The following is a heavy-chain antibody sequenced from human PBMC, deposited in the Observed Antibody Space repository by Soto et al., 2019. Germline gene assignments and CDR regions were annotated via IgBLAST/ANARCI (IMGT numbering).Heavy chain of an antibody. Sequence: GGSLRLSCAASGFTFSSYAMSWVRQAPGKGLEWVSAISGSGGSIYYADSVKGRFTISRDNSKNTLYLQMSSLRAEDTAVYYCAKDGYCTSTSCSTNWFDPWGQGTLVTVSS. V-gene: IGHV3-23*01. CDR3: AKDGYCTSTSCSTNWFDP. CDR2: ISGSGGSI. J-gene: IGHJ5*02. CDR1: GFTFSSYA. D-gene: IGHD2-2*03.